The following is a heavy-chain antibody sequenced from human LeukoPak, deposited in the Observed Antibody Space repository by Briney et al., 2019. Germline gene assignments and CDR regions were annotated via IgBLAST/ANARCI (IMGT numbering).Heavy chain of an antibody. CDR2: ISSGSSYI. Sequence: GGSLRLSCAASGFTFSSYSMNWVRQAPGKGLAWVSSISSGSSYIYYADSVKGRFTLSRDNAKNSLYLQMNSLRAEDTAVYYCASDSSGWYQYFQHWGQGTLVTVSS. V-gene: IGHV3-21*01. CDR3: ASDSSGWYQYFQH. D-gene: IGHD6-19*01. CDR1: GFTFSSYS. J-gene: IGHJ1*01.